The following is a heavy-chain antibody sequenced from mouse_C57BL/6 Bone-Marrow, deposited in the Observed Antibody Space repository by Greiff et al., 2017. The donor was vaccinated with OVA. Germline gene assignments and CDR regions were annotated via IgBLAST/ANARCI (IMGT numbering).Heavy chain of an antibody. J-gene: IGHJ4*01. CDR1: GFTFSSYA. D-gene: IGHD1-1*01. V-gene: IGHV5-4*03. Sequence: EVKLMESGGGLVKPGGSLKLSCAASGFTFSSYAMSWVRQTPEKRLEWVATISDGGSYTYYPDNVKGRFTISRDNAKNNLYLQMSHLKSEDTAMYYCARSGYGSRFYAMDYWGQGTSVTVSS. CDR2: ISDGGSYT. CDR3: ARSGYGSRFYAMDY.